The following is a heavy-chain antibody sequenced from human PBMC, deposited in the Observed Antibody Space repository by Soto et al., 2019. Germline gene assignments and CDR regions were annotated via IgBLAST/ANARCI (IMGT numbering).Heavy chain of an antibody. CDR3: ARVLNYYGSGSYRAGFVYFDY. V-gene: IGHV4-59*01. CDR2: IYYSGST. J-gene: IGHJ4*02. CDR1: GGSISSYY. D-gene: IGHD3-10*01. Sequence: SETLSLTCTVSGGSISSYYWSWIRQPPGKGLEWIGYIYYSGSTNYNPSLKSRVTISVDTSKNQFSLKLSSVTAADTAVYYCARVLNYYGSGSYRAGFVYFDYWGQGTLVTV.